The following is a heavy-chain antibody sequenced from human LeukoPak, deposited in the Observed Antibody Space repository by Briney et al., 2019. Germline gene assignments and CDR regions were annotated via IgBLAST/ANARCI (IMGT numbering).Heavy chain of an antibody. CDR1: GFTFSTYT. D-gene: IGHD6-6*01. V-gene: IGHV3-48*01. CDR3: ARSAIAPRPSWFDS. J-gene: IGHJ5*01. CDR2: ILSSSNTI. Sequence: GGSLRLSCAAPGFTFSTYTINWVRQAPGKGLEWVSYILSSSNTIYYADSVKGRFTISIDNAKNSLYLQMDSLRVEDTAVYYCARSAIAPRPSWFDSWGQGTLVTVSS.